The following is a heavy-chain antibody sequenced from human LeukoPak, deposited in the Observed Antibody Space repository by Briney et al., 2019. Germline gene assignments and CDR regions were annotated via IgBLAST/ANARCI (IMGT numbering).Heavy chain of an antibody. CDR3: AKSLYSNGDAFDI. D-gene: IGHD6-19*01. Sequence: PGGSLRLSCAASEFTSELTFSSYAMSWVRQAPGKGLEWVSGISGSGGSTYYADSVKGRFTISRDNSKNTLYLQMNSLRAEDTAVYYCAKSLYSNGDAFDIWGQGTMVTVSS. CDR1: EFTSELTFSSYA. CDR2: ISGSGGST. J-gene: IGHJ3*02. V-gene: IGHV3-23*01.